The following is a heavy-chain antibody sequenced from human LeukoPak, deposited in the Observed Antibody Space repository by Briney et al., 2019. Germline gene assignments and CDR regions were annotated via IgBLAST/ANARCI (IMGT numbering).Heavy chain of an antibody. D-gene: IGHD1/OR15-1a*01. J-gene: IGHJ4*02. CDR3: STVEHF. Sequence: QTGGSLRLSRSASGLTLSGYWMHWVRQIPGKGLVWVSRIDSDGSGTSYADAVKGRFTISRDDVKNMLYLQMNSLRVEDTGLYYCSTVEHFWGQGTLVTVSS. V-gene: IGHV3-74*01. CDR1: GLTLSGYW. CDR2: IDSDGSGT.